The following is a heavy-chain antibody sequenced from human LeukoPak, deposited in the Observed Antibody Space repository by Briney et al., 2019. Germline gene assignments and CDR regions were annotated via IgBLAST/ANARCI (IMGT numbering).Heavy chain of an antibody. CDR1: GGTFSSYA. CDR2: MNPNSGNT. J-gene: IGHJ3*02. V-gene: IGHV1-8*03. CDR3: ARAHFVSYDAFDI. D-gene: IGHD3-3*02. Sequence: GASVKVSCKASGGTFSSYAISWVRQAPGQGLEWMGWMNPNSGNTGYAQKFQGRVTITRNTSISTAYMELSSLRSEDTAVYYCARAHFVSYDAFDIWGQGTMVTVSS.